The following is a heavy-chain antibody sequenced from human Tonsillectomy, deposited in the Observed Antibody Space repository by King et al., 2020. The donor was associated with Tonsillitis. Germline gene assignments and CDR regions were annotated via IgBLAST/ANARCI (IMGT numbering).Heavy chain of an antibody. D-gene: IGHD5-18*01. J-gene: IGHJ3*02. Sequence: VQLVESGGGLIQPGGSLRLSCAASGFTVSSNYMSWVRQAPGKGLEWVSVIYSGGSTYYADSVKGRFTISRDNSKNTLYLQMNSLRAEDTAVYYCARGPDTAMVNDAFDIWGQVTMVTVSS. CDR3: ARGPDTAMVNDAFDI. V-gene: IGHV3-53*01. CDR1: GFTVSSNY. CDR2: IYSGGST.